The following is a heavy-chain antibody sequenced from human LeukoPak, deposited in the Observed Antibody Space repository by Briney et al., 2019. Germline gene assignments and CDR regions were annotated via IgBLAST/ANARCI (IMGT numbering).Heavy chain of an antibody. V-gene: IGHV3-23*01. J-gene: IGHJ4*02. CDR2: ISAGSGST. CDR3: ARTPPYDSSGYYSSGYFDY. CDR1: GLTFSNYA. D-gene: IGHD3-22*01. Sequence: PGGSLRLSCAASGLTFSNYAMTWVRQAPGNGQEWVSGISAGSGSTYYADSVKGRFTISRDNPKNTLYLQMNSLRAEDTAVYYCARTPPYDSSGYYSSGYFDYWGQGTLVTVS.